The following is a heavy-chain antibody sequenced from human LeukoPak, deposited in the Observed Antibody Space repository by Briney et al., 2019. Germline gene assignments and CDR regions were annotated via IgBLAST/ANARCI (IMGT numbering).Heavy chain of an antibody. V-gene: IGHV3-30-3*01. J-gene: IGHJ4*02. Sequence: GGSLRLSCAASGFSFTSYAMHWDRQAPGDGLKWVTLISSDGSKKYYADSVKGRFTISRDNSKNTLYLQMNSLRAEDTAVYYCARASLSPSWPYYFDSWGQGTLVTVSS. CDR1: GFSFTSYA. D-gene: IGHD6-13*01. CDR2: ISSDGSKK. CDR3: ARASLSPSWPYYFDS.